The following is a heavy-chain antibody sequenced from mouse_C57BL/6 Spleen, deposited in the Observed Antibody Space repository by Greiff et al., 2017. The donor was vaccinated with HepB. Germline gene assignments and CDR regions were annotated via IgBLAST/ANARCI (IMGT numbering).Heavy chain of an antibody. CDR3: ARDQAAEGTGFAY. J-gene: IGHJ3*01. CDR2: ISYDGSN. V-gene: IGHV3-6*01. D-gene: IGHD6-1*01. Sequence: ESGPGLVKPSQSLSLTCSVTGYSITSGYYWNLIRQLPGNKLEWMGYISYDGSNNYNPSFKNRTTITRDTSKNQFFLKLNSVTTEDTATYYCARDQAAEGTGFAYWGQGTLVTVSA. CDR1: GYSITSGYY.